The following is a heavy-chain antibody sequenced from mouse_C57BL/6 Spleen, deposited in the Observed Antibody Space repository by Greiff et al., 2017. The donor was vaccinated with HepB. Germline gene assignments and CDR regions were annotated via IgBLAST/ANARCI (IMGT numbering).Heavy chain of an antibody. CDR2: IDPSDSYT. Sequence: QVQLQQPGAELVKPGASVKLSCKASGYTFTSYWMQWVKQRPGQGLEWIGEIDPSDSYTNYNQKFKGKATLTVDTSSSTAYMQLSSLTSEDSAVYYCAITTVVAPLLDYWGQGTSVTVSS. CDR3: AITTVVAPLLDY. V-gene: IGHV1-50*01. CDR1: GYTFTSYW. D-gene: IGHD1-1*01. J-gene: IGHJ4*01.